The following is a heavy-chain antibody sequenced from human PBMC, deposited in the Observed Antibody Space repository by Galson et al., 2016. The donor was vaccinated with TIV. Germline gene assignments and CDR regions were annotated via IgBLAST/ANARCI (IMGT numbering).Heavy chain of an antibody. CDR2: ITSRSDTM. CDR3: AKTGPLYFES. CDR1: GLSLNDYS. J-gene: IGHJ4*02. V-gene: IGHV3-11*01. Sequence: SLRLSCAASGLSLNDYSMSWIRQAPGKGLEWVAFITSRSDTMYVAESVEGRFTISRDNSKNTVYLQMNSLRAEDTAVYYCAKTGPLYFESWGQGILVTVSS.